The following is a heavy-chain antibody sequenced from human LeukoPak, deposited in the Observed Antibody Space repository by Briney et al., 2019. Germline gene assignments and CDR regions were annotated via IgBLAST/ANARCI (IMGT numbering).Heavy chain of an antibody. CDR1: GFAFDDYA. V-gene: IGHV3-43*02. D-gene: IGHD5-24*01. J-gene: IGHJ4*02. CDR2: ISGDGGST. Sequence: SGGSLRLSCAASGFAFDDYAMHWVRQAPGTGLEWVSLISGDGGSTYYAGSVKGRFTISRDNSKNSLYLQMNSLRTEDTALYYCAKDIRGDGYNSRFDYWGQGTLVTVSP. CDR3: AKDIRGDGYNSRFDY.